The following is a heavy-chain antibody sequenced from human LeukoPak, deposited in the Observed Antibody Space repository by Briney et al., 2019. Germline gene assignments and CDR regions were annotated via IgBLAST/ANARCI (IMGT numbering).Heavy chain of an antibody. D-gene: IGHD4-17*01. V-gene: IGHV3-30*03. J-gene: IGHJ6*02. Sequence: GGSLRLSCAASGFTFSSYGMHWVRQAPGKGLEWVAVISYDGSNKYYADSVKGRFTISRDNSKNTLYLQMNSLRAEDTAVYYCARYGNGMGVWGQGTTVTVSS. CDR1: GFTFSSYG. CDR2: ISYDGSNK. CDR3: ARYGNGMGV.